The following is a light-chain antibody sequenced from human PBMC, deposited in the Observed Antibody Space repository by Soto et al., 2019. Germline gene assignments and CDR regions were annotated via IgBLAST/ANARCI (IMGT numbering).Light chain of an antibody. CDR2: GAS. CDR3: QQYGSSPQIT. V-gene: IGKV3-20*01. Sequence: EIVLTQSPSTLALSPGERATLSCRASQSVSSNLAWYQHKPGQAPRLLIYGASNRATGIPARFSGSGSGTDFTLTISSLEPEDFAVYYCQQYGSSPQITFGQGTRLEIK. J-gene: IGKJ5*01. CDR1: QSVSSN.